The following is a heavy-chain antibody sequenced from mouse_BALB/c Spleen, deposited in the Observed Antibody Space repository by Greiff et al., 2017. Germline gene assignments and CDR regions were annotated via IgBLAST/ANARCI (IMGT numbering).Heavy chain of an antibody. CDR2: IWGDGST. CDR1: GFSLTGYG. Sequence: VKLMESGPGLVAPSQSLSITCTVSGFSLTGYGVNWVRQPPGKGLEWLGMIWGDGSTDYNSALKSRLSISKDNSKSQVFLKMNSLQTDDTARYYCAREGDYGNLAWFAYWGQGTLVTVSA. V-gene: IGHV2-6-7*01. CDR3: AREGDYGNLAWFAY. J-gene: IGHJ3*01. D-gene: IGHD2-1*01.